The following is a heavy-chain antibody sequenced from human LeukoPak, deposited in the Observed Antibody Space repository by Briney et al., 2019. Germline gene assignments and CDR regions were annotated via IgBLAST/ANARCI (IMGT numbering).Heavy chain of an antibody. Sequence: PSETLSLTCTVSGGSISSGGYYWSWIRQHPGKGLEWIGYIYYSGSTYYNPSLKSRVTISVDTSKNQFSLRLSSVTAADTAVYYCASIPGEGTAAATGYWGQGTLVTVSS. CDR3: ASIPGEGTAAATGY. CDR1: GGSISSGGYY. J-gene: IGHJ4*02. V-gene: IGHV4-31*03. D-gene: IGHD2-2*01. CDR2: IYYSGST.